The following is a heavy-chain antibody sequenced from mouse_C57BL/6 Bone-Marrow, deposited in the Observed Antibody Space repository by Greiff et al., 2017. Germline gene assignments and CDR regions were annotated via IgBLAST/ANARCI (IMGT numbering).Heavy chain of an antibody. CDR3: ARDPYWYFDV. CDR2: INPSTGGT. Sequence: VQLQQSGPELVKPGASVKISCKASGYSFTGYYMNWVKQSPEKSLEWIGEINPSTGGTTYNQKFKAKATLTVDKSSSTAYMQLKSLTSEDSAVYYCARDPYWYFDVWGTGTTVTGSS. V-gene: IGHV1-42*01. J-gene: IGHJ1*03. CDR1: GYSFTGYY.